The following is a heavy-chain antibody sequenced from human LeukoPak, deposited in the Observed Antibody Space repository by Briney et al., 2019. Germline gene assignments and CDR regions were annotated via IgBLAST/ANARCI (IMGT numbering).Heavy chain of an antibody. CDR2: IWYDGSNK. Sequence: PGGSLRLSCAASGFTFSSYGMHRVRQAPGKGLEWVAVIWYDGSNKYYADSVKGRFTISRDNSKNTLYLQMNSLRAEDTAVYYCARAEGYYDSSGNDAFDIWGQGTMVTVSS. V-gene: IGHV3-33*01. D-gene: IGHD3-22*01. CDR1: GFTFSSYG. CDR3: ARAEGYYDSSGNDAFDI. J-gene: IGHJ3*02.